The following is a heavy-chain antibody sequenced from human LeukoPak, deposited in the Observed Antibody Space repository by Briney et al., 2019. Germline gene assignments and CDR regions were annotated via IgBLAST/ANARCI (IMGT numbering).Heavy chain of an antibody. J-gene: IGHJ4*02. Sequence: GGSLRLSCAASGLTFSSYDMHWVRQAPGKGLEWVAFIRNDGSDKYYADSVKGRFTISRDNSKNTLYLQMNSLRAEDTAVYYCAKDAFSSVTTSYWGQGTLVTVSS. CDR2: IRNDGSDK. V-gene: IGHV3-30*02. CDR3: AKDAFSSVTTSY. D-gene: IGHD4-11*01. CDR1: GLTFSSYD.